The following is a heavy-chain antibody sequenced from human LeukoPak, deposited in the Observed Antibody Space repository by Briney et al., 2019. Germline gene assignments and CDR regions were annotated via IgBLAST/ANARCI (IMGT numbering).Heavy chain of an antibody. D-gene: IGHD3-10*01. CDR1: GGSISSYY. CDR3: AKDIPTMGRAFDI. Sequence: SETLSLTCTVSGGSISSYYWSWIRQPPGKGLEWIGYIYYSGSTNYNPSLKSRVTISVDTSKNQFSLKLSSVTAADTAVYYCAKDIPTMGRAFDIWGQGTMVTVSS. V-gene: IGHV4-59*01. CDR2: IYYSGST. J-gene: IGHJ3*02.